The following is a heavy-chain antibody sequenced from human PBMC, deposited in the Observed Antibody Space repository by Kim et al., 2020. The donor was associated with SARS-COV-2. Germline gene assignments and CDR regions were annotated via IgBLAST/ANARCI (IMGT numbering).Heavy chain of an antibody. CDR1: GGSFSGYY. J-gene: IGHJ6*03. CDR2: INHSGST. V-gene: IGHV4-34*01. Sequence: SETLSLTCAVYGGSFSGYYWSWIRQPPGKGLEWIGEINHSGSTNYNPSLKSRVTISVDTSKNQFSLKLSSVTAADTAVYYCARGTRQWLVRGPYYYYKD. D-gene: IGHD6-19*01. CDR3: ARGTRQWLVRGPYYYYKD.